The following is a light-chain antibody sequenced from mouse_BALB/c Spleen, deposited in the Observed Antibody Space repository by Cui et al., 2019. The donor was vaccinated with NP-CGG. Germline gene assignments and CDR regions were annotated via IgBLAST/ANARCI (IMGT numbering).Light chain of an antibody. Sequence: QAVVTQESALTTSPGDTVTLTCRSSTGAVTTRNYANWVQEKPDHLFTGLIGGTNNRAPGVPARFSGSLIGDKAALTITVAQTEDEAIYFCALWYSNHWVFGGGTILTVL. CDR1: TGAVTTRNY. J-gene: IGLJ1*01. CDR2: GTN. V-gene: IGLV1*01. CDR3: ALWYSNHWV.